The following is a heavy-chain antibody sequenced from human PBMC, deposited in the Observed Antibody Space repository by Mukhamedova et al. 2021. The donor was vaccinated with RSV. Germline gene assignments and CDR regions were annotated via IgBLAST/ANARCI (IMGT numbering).Heavy chain of an antibody. Sequence: GLDWVANIKQDGTEKYYVDSVKGRFTISRDNAENSLYLQMNSLRADDTAVYYCARVRGGMSSSSGPCQGCFDYWCHGTLFTVSS. D-gene: IGHD6-6*01. CDR2: IKQDGTEK. V-gene: IGHV3-7*01. J-gene: IGHJ4*01. CDR3: ARVRGGMSSSSGPCQGCFDY.